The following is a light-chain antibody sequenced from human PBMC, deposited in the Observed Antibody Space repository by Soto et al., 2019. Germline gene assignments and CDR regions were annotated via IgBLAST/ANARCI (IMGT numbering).Light chain of an antibody. CDR3: QQRSNWPLT. CDR1: QSVSTY. CDR2: DAS. V-gene: IGKV3-11*01. Sequence: EIVLTQSPGTLSLSPGERATLSCRASQSVSTYLAWYPQKSGQAPRLLIYDASNRATGIPARFSGSGSGTDFTITISSLEPEDFAFYYCQQRSNWPLTFGGGTKVEIK. J-gene: IGKJ4*01.